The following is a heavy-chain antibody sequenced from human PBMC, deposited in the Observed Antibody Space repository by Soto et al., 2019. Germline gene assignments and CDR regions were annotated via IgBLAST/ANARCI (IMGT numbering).Heavy chain of an antibody. D-gene: IGHD6-6*01. CDR2: INHSGST. J-gene: IGHJ1*01. CDR1: GGSFSGYY. V-gene: IGHV4-34*01. Sequence: SGHPYLTCAVYGGSFSGYYWSWIRQPPGKGLEWIGEINHSGSTNYNPSLKSRVTISVDTSKNQFSLKLSSVTAADTAVYYCARESIAARPLSSDWGQGTLVIVSS. CDR3: ARESIAARPLSSD.